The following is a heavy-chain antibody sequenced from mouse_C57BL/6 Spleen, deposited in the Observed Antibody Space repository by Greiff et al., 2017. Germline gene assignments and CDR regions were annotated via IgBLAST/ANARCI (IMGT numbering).Heavy chain of an antibody. V-gene: IGHV3-6*01. D-gene: IGHD2-3*01. Sequence: VQLKESGPGLVKPSQSLSLTCSVTGYSITSGYYWNWIRQFPGNKLEWMGYISYDGSNNYNPSLKNRISITRDTSKNQFFLKLNSVTTEDTATYYWARDPRWTPYAMDYWGQGTSVTVSS. CDR3: ARDPRWTPYAMDY. J-gene: IGHJ4*01. CDR2: ISYDGSN. CDR1: GYSITSGYY.